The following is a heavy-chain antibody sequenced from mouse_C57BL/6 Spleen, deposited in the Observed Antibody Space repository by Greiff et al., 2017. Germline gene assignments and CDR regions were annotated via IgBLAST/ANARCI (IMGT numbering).Heavy chain of an antibody. CDR1: GYTFTSYW. CDR3: ARSYYGNYVGCAMDY. J-gene: IGHJ4*01. V-gene: IGHV1-59*01. D-gene: IGHD2-10*01. CDR2: IDPSDSYT. Sequence: QVQLQQPGAELVRPGTSVKLSCKASGYTFTSYWMHWVKQRPGQGLEWIGVIDPSDSYTNYNQKFKGKATLTVDTSSSTAYMQLSSLTSEDSAVYYCARSYYGNYVGCAMDYWGQGTSVTVSS.